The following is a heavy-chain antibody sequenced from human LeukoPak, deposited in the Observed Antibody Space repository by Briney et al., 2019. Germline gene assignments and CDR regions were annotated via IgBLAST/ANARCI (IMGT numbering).Heavy chain of an antibody. CDR2: IYYSGST. D-gene: IGHD6-13*01. CDR3: ARVIAAARFDP. J-gene: IGHJ5*02. Sequence: SETLSLTCTVSGGSISSYYWSWIRQPPGKGLEWIGYIYYSGSTNYNPSLKSRVTISVDTSKNQFSLKLSSVTAADTAVYYCARVIAAARFDPWGQGTLVTVSS. V-gene: IGHV4-59*01. CDR1: GGSISSYY.